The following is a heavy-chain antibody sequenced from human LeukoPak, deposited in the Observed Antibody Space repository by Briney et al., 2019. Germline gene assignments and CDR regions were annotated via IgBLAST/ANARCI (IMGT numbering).Heavy chain of an antibody. Sequence: GGSLRLSCAASGFTFSSYSMNWVRQAPGKGLEWVSYISSSSSTIYYADSVKGRFTISRDNAKNSLYLQMNSLRAEDTAVYYCARGAYYDSSGYSKRDFDYWGQGTLVTVSS. V-gene: IGHV3-48*04. CDR1: GFTFSSYS. J-gene: IGHJ4*02. CDR2: ISSSSSTI. CDR3: ARGAYYDSSGYSKRDFDY. D-gene: IGHD3-22*01.